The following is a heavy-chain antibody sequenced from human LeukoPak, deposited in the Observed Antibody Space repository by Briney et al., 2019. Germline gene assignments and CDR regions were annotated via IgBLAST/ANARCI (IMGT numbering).Heavy chain of an antibody. CDR3: ARVGYYYDSSGYLNY. CDR1: GFTFDDYG. D-gene: IGHD3-22*01. J-gene: IGHJ4*02. V-gene: IGHV3-20*04. CDR2: INWNGGST. Sequence: GGSLRLSCAASGFTFDDYGMSWVRQAPGKGLEWVSGINWNGGSTTYADSVKGRFTISRDNGKNSLYLQMNSLRAEDTAFYYCARVGYYYDSSGYLNYWGQGTLVTVSS.